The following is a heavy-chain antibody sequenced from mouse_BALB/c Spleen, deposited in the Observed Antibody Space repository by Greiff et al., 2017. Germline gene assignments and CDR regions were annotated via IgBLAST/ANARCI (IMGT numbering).Heavy chain of an antibody. D-gene: IGHD1-1*01. CDR1: GFNIKDYY. V-gene: IGHV14-1*02. Sequence: EVQGVESGAELVRPGALVKLSCKASGFNIKDYYMHWVKQRPEQGLEWIGWIDPENGNTIYDPKFQGKASITADTSSNTAYLQLSSLTSEDTAVYYCARGRDYYGSFAYWGQGTLVTVSA. CDR3: ARGRDYYGSFAY. CDR2: IDPENGNT. J-gene: IGHJ3*01.